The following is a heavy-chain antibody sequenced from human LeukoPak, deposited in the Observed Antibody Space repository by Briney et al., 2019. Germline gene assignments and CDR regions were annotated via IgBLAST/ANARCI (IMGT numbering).Heavy chain of an antibody. J-gene: IGHJ4*02. D-gene: IGHD3-22*01. Sequence: SVKVSCKASGGTFSSYAISWVRQAPGQGLEWMGGIIPIFGTANYAQKFQGRVTITADESTSTAYMELSSLRSEDTAVYYCARGSFYYDSSGSIDYWGQGTLVTVSS. CDR2: IIPIFGTA. CDR3: ARGSFYYDSSGSIDY. CDR1: GGTFSSYA. V-gene: IGHV1-69*13.